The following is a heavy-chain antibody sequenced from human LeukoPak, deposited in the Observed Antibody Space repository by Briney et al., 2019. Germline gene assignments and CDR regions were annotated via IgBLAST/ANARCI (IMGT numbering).Heavy chain of an antibody. D-gene: IGHD3-22*01. J-gene: IGHJ4*02. CDR2: INPNSGGT. CDR3: ARSLTMIVVVIAGY. Sequence: ASVKASCKASGYTFTGYYMHWVRQAPGQGLEWMGWINPNSGGTNYAQKFQGRVTMTRDTSISTAYMELSRLRSDDTAVYYCARSLTMIVVVIAGYWGQGTLVTVSS. V-gene: IGHV1-2*02. CDR1: GYTFTGYY.